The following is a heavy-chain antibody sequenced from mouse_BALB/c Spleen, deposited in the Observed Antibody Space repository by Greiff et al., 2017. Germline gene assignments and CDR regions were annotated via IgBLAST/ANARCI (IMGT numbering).Heavy chain of an antibody. V-gene: IGHV5-6-4*01. Sequence: EVQRVESGGGLVQPGGSRKLSCAASGFTFSSFGMHWVRQAPEKRLEWVATISSGGSYTYYPDSVKGRFTISRDNAKNTLYLQMSSLKSEDTAMYYCTRDLYSDYWGQGTTLTVSS. CDR3: TRDLYSDY. D-gene: IGHD1-1*01. CDR2: ISSGGSYT. J-gene: IGHJ2*01. CDR1: GFTFSSFG.